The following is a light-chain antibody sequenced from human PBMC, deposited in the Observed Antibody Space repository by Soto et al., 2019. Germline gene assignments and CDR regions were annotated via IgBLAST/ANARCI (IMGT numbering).Light chain of an antibody. CDR2: EAS. CDR1: QSIATW. V-gene: IGKV1-5*03. J-gene: IGKJ5*01. CDR3: QQYNVFPFT. Sequence: DIPMTQSPSTLSASIGDRVMITCRASQSIATWLAWYQQKSGKAPKLLIYEASNLESELPSRFSGSGSGTEFALTISSLQPDDFATYYCQQYNVFPFTFGQGTRLEI.